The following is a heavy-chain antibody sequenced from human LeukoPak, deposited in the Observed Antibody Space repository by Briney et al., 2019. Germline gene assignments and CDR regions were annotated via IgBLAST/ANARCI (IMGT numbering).Heavy chain of an antibody. J-gene: IGHJ4*02. V-gene: IGHV3-23*01. CDR1: GFTFSSYA. Sequence: GGSLRLSCAASGFTFSSYAMSWVRQAPGKGLEWVSAISGSGGSTYYADSVKGRFTISRHNSKNTLYLQMNSLRAEDTAVYYCARGGICSGGSCYPAYWGQGTLVTVSS. D-gene: IGHD2-15*01. CDR3: ARGGICSGGSCYPAY. CDR2: ISGSGGST.